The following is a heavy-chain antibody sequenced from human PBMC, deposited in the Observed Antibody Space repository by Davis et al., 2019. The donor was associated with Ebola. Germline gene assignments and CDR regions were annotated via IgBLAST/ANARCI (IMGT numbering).Heavy chain of an antibody. CDR1: GFTFSSYA. V-gene: IGHV3-23*01. CDR3: TKEVPLGRGTLPRSYFDY. J-gene: IGHJ4*02. D-gene: IGHD1-1*01. Sequence: PGGSLRLSCAASGFTFSSYAMSWVRQAPGKGLEWVSTMSGSGDNTYYADSVQGRFTISRDNSKDTLYLQMNSLRAEDTAVYYCTKEVPLGRGTLPRSYFDYWGQGTLVTASS. CDR2: MSGSGDNT.